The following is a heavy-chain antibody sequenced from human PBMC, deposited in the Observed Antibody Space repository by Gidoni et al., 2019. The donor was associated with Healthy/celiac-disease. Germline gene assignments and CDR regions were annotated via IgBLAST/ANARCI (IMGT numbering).Heavy chain of an antibody. Sequence: EVQLLESGGGLVQPGGSLRLSCAASGFTFSSYAMSWVRQAPGKGLEWVSAISGSGGSTYYADSVKGRFTISRDNSKNTLYLQMNSLRAEDTAVYYCAKDRPDIVVVANWFDPWGQGTLVTVSS. D-gene: IGHD2-2*01. CDR2: ISGSGGST. CDR1: GFTFSSYA. V-gene: IGHV3-23*01. J-gene: IGHJ5*02. CDR3: AKDRPDIVVVANWFDP.